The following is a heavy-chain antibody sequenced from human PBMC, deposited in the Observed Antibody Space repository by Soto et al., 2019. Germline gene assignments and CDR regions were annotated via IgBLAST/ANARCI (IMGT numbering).Heavy chain of an antibody. CDR1: GGSIISSSYY. J-gene: IGHJ5*02. V-gene: IGHV4-39*01. D-gene: IGHD3-10*01. CDR3: ASQSITMVRGVIVVWFDP. CDR2: IYYSGST. Sequence: PSETLSLTCTVSGGSIISSSYYFCCIRQPPWNGLEWIGSIYYSGSTYYNPSLKSRVTISVDTSKNQFSLKLSSVTAADTAVYYCASQSITMVRGVIVVWFDPWGQGTLVTVSS.